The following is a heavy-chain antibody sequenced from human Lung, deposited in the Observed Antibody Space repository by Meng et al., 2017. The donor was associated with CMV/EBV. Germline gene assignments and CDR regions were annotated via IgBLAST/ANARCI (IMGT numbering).Heavy chain of an antibody. Sequence: QVELVQSGAEVKMTGAQVKVSCKASGYPFTGYYMHWVRQAPGQGLEWVGRITPSSGGTTYAQKFQGRVTMTRDTSISTAYMELSSLRSDDAAIYYCVRANLGSADYWGQGTLVTVSS. J-gene: IGHJ4*02. V-gene: IGHV1-2*06. D-gene: IGHD7-27*01. CDR2: ITPSSGGT. CDR1: GYPFTGYY. CDR3: VRANLGSADY.